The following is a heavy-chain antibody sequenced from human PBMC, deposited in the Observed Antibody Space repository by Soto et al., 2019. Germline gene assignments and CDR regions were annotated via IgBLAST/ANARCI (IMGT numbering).Heavy chain of an antibody. J-gene: IGHJ4*02. CDR2: LTRSATT. CDR3: VREFTPGSPNNHY. CDR1: GFTFSSYA. Sequence: GGSLRLSCVASGFTFSSYAMSWVRQAPQKGLEWVSTLTRSATTVYAASVRGRFTISRDNSKNTLYLQMDSLRAEDTAVYYCVREFTPGSPNNHYWGLGMLVTGSS. D-gene: IGHD3-10*01. V-gene: IGHV3-23*01.